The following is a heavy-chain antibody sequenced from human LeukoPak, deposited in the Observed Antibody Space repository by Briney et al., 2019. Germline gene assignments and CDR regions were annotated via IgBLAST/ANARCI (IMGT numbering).Heavy chain of an antibody. CDR1: GGSISSGGYY. CDR3: PRDAGGRNWFDP. CDR2: IYYSGST. Sequence: PSQTLSLTCTVSGGSISSGGYYWSWIRQHPGKGLEWIGYIYYSGSTYYNPSLKSRVTISVDTSKNQFSLKLSSVTAADTAVYYCPRDAGGRNWFDPWGQGTLVTVSS. J-gene: IGHJ5*02. D-gene: IGHD3-10*01. V-gene: IGHV4-31*03.